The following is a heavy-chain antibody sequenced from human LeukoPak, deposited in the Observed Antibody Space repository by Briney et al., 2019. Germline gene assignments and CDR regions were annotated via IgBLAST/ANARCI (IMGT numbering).Heavy chain of an antibody. Sequence: ASVSVSCKASGYSFTDYYVHWVRQAPGQGLEWVGLLNPSSGDTNYAQKFQGRVTMIRDTSINTAPMELSRLRSDDTAVYYCARMYYYGSGTRYGDYWGQGTLDTLPS. J-gene: IGHJ4*02. V-gene: IGHV1-2*02. D-gene: IGHD3-10*01. CDR3: ARMYYYGSGTRYGDY. CDR1: GYSFTDYY. CDR2: LNPSSGDT.